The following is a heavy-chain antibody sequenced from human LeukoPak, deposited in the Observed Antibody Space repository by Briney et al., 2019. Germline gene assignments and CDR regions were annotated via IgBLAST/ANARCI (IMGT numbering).Heavy chain of an antibody. CDR3: ARANYFPGSGAVYYFDY. CDR1: GFTFTSYS. D-gene: IGHD3-10*01. Sequence: GGSLRLSCAASGFTFTSYSMNWVRQAPGKGLEWVSSISSSSTYIYYADSVKGRFTISRDNAKNSLYLQMSSLRAEDTAVYYCARANYFPGSGAVYYFDYWGQGTLVTVSS. J-gene: IGHJ4*02. V-gene: IGHV3-21*01. CDR2: ISSSSTYI.